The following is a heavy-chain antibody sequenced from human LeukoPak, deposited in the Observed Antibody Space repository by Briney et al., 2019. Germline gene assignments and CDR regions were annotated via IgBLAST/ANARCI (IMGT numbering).Heavy chain of an antibody. Sequence: GGSLRLSCAASGFTFSSYGMHWVRQAPGKGLEWVAFIRYDGSNKYYADSVKGRFTISRDNSKNTLYLQMNSLRAEDTAVYYCARVLGRKASSAYYFDYWGQGTLVTVSS. CDR3: ARVLGRKASSAYYFDY. V-gene: IGHV3-30*02. D-gene: IGHD3-22*01. CDR1: GFTFSSYG. CDR2: IRYDGSNK. J-gene: IGHJ4*02.